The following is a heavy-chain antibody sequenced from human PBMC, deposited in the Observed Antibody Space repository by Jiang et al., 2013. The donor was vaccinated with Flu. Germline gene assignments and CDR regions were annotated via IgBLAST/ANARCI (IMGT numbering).Heavy chain of an antibody. CDR3: AKLQRYSYGEAPFDY. V-gene: IGHV3-23*01. CDR2: T. D-gene: IGHD5-18*01. J-gene: IGHJ4*02. Sequence: TYYADSVKGRLTISRDNSKNTLYLQMNSLRAEDTAVYYCAKLQRYSYGEAPFDYWGQGTLVTVSS.